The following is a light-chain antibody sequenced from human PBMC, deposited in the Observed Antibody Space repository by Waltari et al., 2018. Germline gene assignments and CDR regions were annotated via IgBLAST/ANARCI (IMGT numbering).Light chain of an antibody. CDR2: AVA. V-gene: IGLV2-23*02. CDR3: CSYAASSTWV. J-gene: IGLJ3*02. CDR1: SSDVGYYNL. Sequence: QSALTQPASVSGSPGQSITISCTGTSSDVGYYNLVSWYQQHPGKAPKLMIYAVATRPSGVSNRFSGSKSGNTASLTISGLQAEDEADYYCCSYAASSTWVFGGGTKLTVL.